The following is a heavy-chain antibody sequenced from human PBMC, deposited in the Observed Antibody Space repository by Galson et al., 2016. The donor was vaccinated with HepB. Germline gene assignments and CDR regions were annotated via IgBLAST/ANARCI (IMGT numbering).Heavy chain of an antibody. CDR1: GFNFITTW. CDR3: ARDRFYYYGSENYYQPDDAFDI. D-gene: IGHD3-10*01. Sequence: SLRLSCAASGFNFITTWMHWVRQSPGKGLVWVSRINGDGRITNYADSVRGRFTISRDNAKNTVSLQMNSLRAEDTAVYYCARDRFYYYGSENYYQPDDAFDIWGQGTLVTVSS. V-gene: IGHV3-74*01. J-gene: IGHJ3*02. CDR2: INGDGRIT.